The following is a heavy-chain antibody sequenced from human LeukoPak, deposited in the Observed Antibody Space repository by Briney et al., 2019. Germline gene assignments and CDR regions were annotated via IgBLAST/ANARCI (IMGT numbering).Heavy chain of an antibody. CDR3: RSLFGVVPAAIRDYYYYYYMDV. CDR1: GFTFSSYW. CDR2: IKQDGSEK. D-gene: IGHD2-2*01. J-gene: IGHJ6*03. Sequence: GRSLRLSCAASGFTFSSYWMSWVRQAPRKGLEWVANIKQDGSEKYYVDSVKGRFTISRDNAKNSLYLQMNSLRAEDTAVYYERSLFGVVPAAIRDYYYYYYMDVWGKGTTVTVSS. V-gene: IGHV3-7*01.